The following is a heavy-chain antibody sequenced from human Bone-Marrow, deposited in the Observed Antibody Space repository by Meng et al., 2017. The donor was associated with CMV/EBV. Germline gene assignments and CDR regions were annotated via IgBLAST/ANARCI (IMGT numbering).Heavy chain of an antibody. CDR2: INHSGST. CDR3: ARVEASAYYYYYGMDV. J-gene: IGHJ6*02. V-gene: IGHV4-34*01. Sequence: GSLRLSCAVYGGSFSGYYWSWIRQPPGKGLEWIGEINHSGSTNYNPSLKSRVTISRDNAKNSLYLQMNSLRAEDTAVYYCARVEASAYYYYYGMDVWSQGTTVTVSS. CDR1: GGSFSGYY.